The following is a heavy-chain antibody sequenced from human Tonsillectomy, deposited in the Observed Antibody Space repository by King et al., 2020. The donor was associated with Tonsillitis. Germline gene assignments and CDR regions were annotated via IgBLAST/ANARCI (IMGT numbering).Heavy chain of an antibody. CDR3: ARGGAAAGPYYFDY. V-gene: IGHV3-13*01. Sequence: VQLVEFGGGLVQPGGSLRLSCAASGFTFSSYDMHWVRQATGKGLEWVSAIGTAGDTYYPGSVKGRFTISRENAKNSLYLQTNSLRAGDTAVYYCARGGAAAGPYYFDYWGQGTLVTVSS. CDR2: IGTAGDT. CDR1: GFTFSSYD. J-gene: IGHJ4*02. D-gene: IGHD6-13*01.